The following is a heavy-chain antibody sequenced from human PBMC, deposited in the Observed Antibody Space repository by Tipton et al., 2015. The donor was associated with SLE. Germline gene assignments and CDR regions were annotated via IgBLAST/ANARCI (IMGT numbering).Heavy chain of an antibody. Sequence: GLVKPSETLSLTCAVYGGSFSGYYWSWIRQPPGKGLEWIGEINHSGSTNYNPSLKSRVTISVDTSKDQFSLKLSSVTAADTAVYYCARGDCSSTSCLDYWGQGTLVTVSS. J-gene: IGHJ4*02. CDR2: INHSGST. D-gene: IGHD2-2*01. CDR1: GGSFSGYY. V-gene: IGHV4-34*01. CDR3: ARGDCSSTSCLDY.